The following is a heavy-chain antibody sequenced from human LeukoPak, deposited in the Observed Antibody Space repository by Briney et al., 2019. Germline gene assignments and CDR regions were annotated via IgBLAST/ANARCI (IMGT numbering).Heavy chain of an antibody. Sequence: GGSLRLSCAASGFTFSTSYMSWVRQAPGKGLEWVSSISSYGDYIFYADSVKGRFTMSRDNADNSLYLQMNRLRAEDTAVYYCAKPSTTYCGGACYRDFDYWGQGTLVTVSS. V-gene: IGHV3-21*01. CDR1: GFTFSTSY. D-gene: IGHD2-21*02. CDR2: ISSYGDYI. CDR3: AKPSTTYCGGACYRDFDY. J-gene: IGHJ4*02.